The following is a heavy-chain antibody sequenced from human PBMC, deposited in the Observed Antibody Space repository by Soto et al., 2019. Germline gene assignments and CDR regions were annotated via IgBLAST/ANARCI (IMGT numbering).Heavy chain of an antibody. CDR1: GYTFTSCG. J-gene: IGHJ5*02. CDR3: AREGGSYSWFDP. D-gene: IGHD2-15*01. Sequence: ASVKVSCKASGYTFTSCGISWVRQAPGQGLEWMGWISANSGNTKFAQKLQGRVTMTTDTSTSTAYMELRSLRSDDTAVYYCAREGGSYSWFDPWGQGTLVTVSS. CDR2: ISANSGNT. V-gene: IGHV1-18*04.